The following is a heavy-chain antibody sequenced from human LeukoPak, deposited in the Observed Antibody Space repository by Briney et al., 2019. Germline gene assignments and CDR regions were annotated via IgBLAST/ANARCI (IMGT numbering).Heavy chain of an antibody. V-gene: IGHV3-9*03. D-gene: IGHD2-2*01. Sequence: GGSLRLSCAASGFTFDDYAMHWFRQAPAKGLEWVSGISWNSGSIGYADSVKGRFTISRDKAKNSLYLQMNSLRAEDMALYYCAKDMVPFCSSTSCYSLDYWGQGTLVTVSS. CDR3: AKDMVPFCSSTSCYSLDY. CDR1: GFTFDDYA. CDR2: ISWNSGSI. J-gene: IGHJ4*02.